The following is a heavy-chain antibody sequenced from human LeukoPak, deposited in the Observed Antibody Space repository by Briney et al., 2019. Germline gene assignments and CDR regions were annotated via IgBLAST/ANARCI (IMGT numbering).Heavy chain of an antibody. CDR1: GFTFSNFG. Sequence: PGRSLRLSCAASGFTFSNFGINWVRQAPGKGLEWVSSISSSSSYISYADSVKGRFTISRDNAKNSLDLQMNSLRAEDTAVYYCAIDRYSSGWYTFDYWGQGTLVTVSS. D-gene: IGHD6-19*01. V-gene: IGHV3-21*01. CDR2: ISSSSSYI. J-gene: IGHJ4*02. CDR3: AIDRYSSGWYTFDY.